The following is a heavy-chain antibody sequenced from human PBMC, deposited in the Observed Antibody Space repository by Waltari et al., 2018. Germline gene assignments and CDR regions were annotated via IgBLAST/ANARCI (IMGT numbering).Heavy chain of an antibody. J-gene: IGHJ6*02. Sequence: QVKLVESGGGGVKLGRSLRSPCAALDFPSSSYPIHWVRQAPGKGLEWVAVISYNERNIYYVDSVKGRFTISRDNSQKMLYLQMNSLRAEDTAVYYCARDYCDRTNCHGMDVWGRGTTVTVSS. CDR1: DFPSSSYP. V-gene: IGHV3-30*04. CDR2: ISYNERNI. D-gene: IGHD3-22*01. CDR3: ARDYCDRTNCHGMDV.